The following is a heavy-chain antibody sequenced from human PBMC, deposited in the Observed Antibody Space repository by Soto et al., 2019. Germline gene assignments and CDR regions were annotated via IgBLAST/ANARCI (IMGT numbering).Heavy chain of an antibody. J-gene: IGHJ4*02. Sequence: EVQLVESGGGLIQPGGSLRLSCAASGFAVSSKYMTWVRQAPGKGLEWVSVIYGGGTTYYADSVKGRFTISRDTSKNTLYLQMNSLRAEDTAVYCCVQTTGWPVFEFWGQGTLVTVSS. CDR2: IYGGGTT. CDR1: GFAVSSKY. V-gene: IGHV3-53*01. D-gene: IGHD6-19*01. CDR3: VQTTGWPVFEF.